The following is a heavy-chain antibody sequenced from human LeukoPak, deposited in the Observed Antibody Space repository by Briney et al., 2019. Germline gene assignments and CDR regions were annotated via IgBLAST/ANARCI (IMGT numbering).Heavy chain of an antibody. CDR3: ARVSLGYCTNGVCYTIDY. CDR1: GFTFSSYS. J-gene: IGHJ4*02. D-gene: IGHD2-8*01. V-gene: IGHV3-21*01. CDR2: ISSSSSYI. Sequence: GGSLRLSCAASGFTFSSYSMNWVRQAPGKGLEWVSSISSSSSYIYYADSVKGRFTISRDNAKNSLYLQMNSLRAEDTAVYYCARVSLGYCTNGVCYTIDYCGQGTLVTVSS.